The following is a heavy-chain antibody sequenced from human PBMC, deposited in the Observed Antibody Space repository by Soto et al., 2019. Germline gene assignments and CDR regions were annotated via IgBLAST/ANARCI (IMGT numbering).Heavy chain of an antibody. CDR3: TRAGSDPGNFYISNYYAMDV. J-gene: IGHJ6*02. Sequence: PXGSLILSCAAAGFSVSSDYMSWVRQAPGKGLEWVSLIYSGGDTYYADSVKGRFTISRDISSDTIYLHMTSLRADDTAIYYCTRAGSDPGNFYISNYYAMDVWGRGTTVTVSS. V-gene: IGHV3-53*01. D-gene: IGHD3-10*01. CDR1: GFSVSSDY. CDR2: IYSGGDT.